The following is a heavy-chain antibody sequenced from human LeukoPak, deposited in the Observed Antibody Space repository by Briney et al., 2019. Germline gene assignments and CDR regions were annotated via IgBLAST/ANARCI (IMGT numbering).Heavy chain of an antibody. CDR1: GYTLTELS. CDR2: FDPEDGET. D-gene: IGHD1-26*01. CDR3: ATVYGGSYHYYFDY. J-gene: IGHJ4*02. V-gene: IGHV1-24*01. Sequence: ASVKVCCKVSGYTLTELSMHWVRQAPGKGLEWMGGFDPEDGETIYAQKFQGRVTMTEDTSTDTAYMELSSLRSADTAVYYCATVYGGSYHYYFDYWGQGTLVTVSS.